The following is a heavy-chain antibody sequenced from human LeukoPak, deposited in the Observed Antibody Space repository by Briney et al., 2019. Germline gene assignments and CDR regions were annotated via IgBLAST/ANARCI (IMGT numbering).Heavy chain of an antibody. CDR2: FDPEDGER. V-gene: IGHV1-24*01. CDR3: ATQMGTRDAFGL. Sequence: GASVKVSCKISGKTLIESSMHWVRQAPGKGLEWMGGFDPEDGERVYAQKFQGRVTMTEEASTDTAYMELSRLRSDDTAVYYCATQMGTRDAFGLWGQGTRIIVSS. D-gene: IGHD7-27*01. CDR1: GKTLIESS. J-gene: IGHJ3*01.